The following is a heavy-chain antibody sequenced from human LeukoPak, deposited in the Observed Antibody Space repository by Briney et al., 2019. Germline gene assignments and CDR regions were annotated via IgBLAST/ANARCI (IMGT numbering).Heavy chain of an antibody. D-gene: IGHD5/OR15-5a*01. CDR2: ISYDGSNK. J-gene: IGHJ4*02. V-gene: IGHV3-30*18. CDR3: AKDHPLQGKVFDSMDY. CDR1: GFTFSSYG. Sequence: PGRSLRLSCAASGFTFSSYGMHWVRQAPGKGLEWVAVISYDGSNKYYADSVKGRFTISRDNSKNTLYLQMNSLRAEDTAVYYCAKDHPLQGKVFDSMDYWGQGTLVAVSS.